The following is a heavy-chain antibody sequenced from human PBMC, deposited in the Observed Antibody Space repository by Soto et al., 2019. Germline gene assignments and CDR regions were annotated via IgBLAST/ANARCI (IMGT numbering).Heavy chain of an antibody. Sequence: SVKVSCKASGGTFSSYAISWVRQAPGQGLEWMGGIIPIFGTANYAQKFQGRVTITADESTSTAYMELSSLRSEDTAVYYCASEPTGTSLYNWFDPWGQGTLVT. V-gene: IGHV1-69*13. D-gene: IGHD1-7*01. CDR1: GGTFSSYA. CDR3: ASEPTGTSLYNWFDP. J-gene: IGHJ5*02. CDR2: IIPIFGTA.